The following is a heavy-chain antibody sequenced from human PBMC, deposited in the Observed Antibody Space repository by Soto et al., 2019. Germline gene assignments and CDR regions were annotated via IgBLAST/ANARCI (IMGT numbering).Heavy chain of an antibody. CDR2: IYYSGST. V-gene: IGHV4-39*01. CDR1: GGSISSSSYY. CDR3: ARHRNMGSSNLPNTKYYDFWSGYLDY. J-gene: IGHJ4*02. D-gene: IGHD3-3*01. Sequence: SETLSLTCTVSGGSISSSSYYWGWIRQPPGKGLEWIGSIYYSGSTYYNPSLKSRVTISVDTSKNQFSLKLSSVTAADTAVYYCARHRNMGSSNLPNTKYYDFWSGYLDYWGQGTLVTVYS.